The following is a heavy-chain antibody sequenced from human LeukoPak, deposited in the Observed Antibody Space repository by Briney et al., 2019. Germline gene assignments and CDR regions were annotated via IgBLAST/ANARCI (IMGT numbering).Heavy chain of an antibody. Sequence: SETLSLTCTVSGGSISSYYWSWIRQPAGKGLEWIGRIYTSGSTNYNPSLKSRVTMSVDTSKNKFSLKLSSVTAADTAVYYCARNYRFYGSGSYYFDYWGQGTLVTVSS. CDR3: ARNYRFYGSGSYYFDY. D-gene: IGHD3-10*01. CDR1: GGSISSYY. V-gene: IGHV4-4*07. CDR2: IYTSGST. J-gene: IGHJ4*02.